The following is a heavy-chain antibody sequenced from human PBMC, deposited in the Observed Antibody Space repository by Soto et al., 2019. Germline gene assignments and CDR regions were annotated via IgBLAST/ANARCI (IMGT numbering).Heavy chain of an antibody. Sequence: QLVESGGGVVQPGRSLRLSCAASGLTFSTYHMHWVRQTPGKGLQWVAVISSNENDIYYGDSVKGRFTISRDNSKNTLYLQMNSLRTEDTAVYYCVAAVANLLKYWGQGTLVTVSS. CDR2: ISSNENDI. J-gene: IGHJ4*02. CDR1: GLTFSTYH. CDR3: VAAVANLLKY. D-gene: IGHD6-13*01. V-gene: IGHV3-30-3*01.